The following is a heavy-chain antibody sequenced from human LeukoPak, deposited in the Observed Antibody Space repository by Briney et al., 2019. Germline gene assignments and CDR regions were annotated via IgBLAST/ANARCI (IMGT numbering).Heavy chain of an antibody. CDR2: IRYDGSNK. D-gene: IGHD3-3*01. CDR1: GFTFSSYG. CDR3: AKVVTIFGVDAPDYFDY. Sequence: PGGSLRLSCAASGFTFSSYGMHWVRQAPGKGLKWVAFIRYDGSNKYYADSVKGRFTISRDNSKNTLYLQMNSLRAEDTAVYYCAKVVTIFGVDAPDYFDYWGQGTLVTVSS. J-gene: IGHJ4*02. V-gene: IGHV3-30*02.